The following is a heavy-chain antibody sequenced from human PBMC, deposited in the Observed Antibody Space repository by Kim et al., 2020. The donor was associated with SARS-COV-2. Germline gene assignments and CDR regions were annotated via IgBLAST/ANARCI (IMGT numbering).Heavy chain of an antibody. D-gene: IGHD3-10*01. CDR2: I. CDR3: TKDKRPGGADY. V-gene: IGHV3-9*01. Sequence: IGDADSVRGRFSIARDNAKNSVYLQMNSLRAEDTALYYCTKDKRPGGADYWGRGTLVTVSS. J-gene: IGHJ4*02.